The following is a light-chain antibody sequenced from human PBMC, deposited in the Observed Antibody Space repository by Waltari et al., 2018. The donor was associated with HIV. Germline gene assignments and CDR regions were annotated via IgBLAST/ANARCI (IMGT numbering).Light chain of an antibody. CDR3: LQDGSFPLT. CDR2: AAS. V-gene: IGKV1-6*01. J-gene: IGKJ3*01. CDR1: QALGNE. Sequence: AIQMTQSPSSLSASVGDRVTITCLSTQALGNELGWYQQKSGRAPKVLIYAASSLQSGVPSRFSGSRSGTDFTLTISSLQPEDSATYYCLQDGSFPLTFGPGTKVDV.